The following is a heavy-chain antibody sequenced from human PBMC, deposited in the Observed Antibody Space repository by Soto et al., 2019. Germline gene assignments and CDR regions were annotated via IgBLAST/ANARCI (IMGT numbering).Heavy chain of an antibody. V-gene: IGHV4-59*13. CDR2: IYYSGST. CDR1: GGSISSYY. D-gene: IGHD3-16*01. CDR3: ARDVGPDY. Sequence: SETLSLTCTVSGGSISSYYWSWIRQPPGKGLEWIGCIYYSGSTNYNPSLKSRVTISVDTSKNQFSLKLSSVTAADTAVYYCARDVGPDYWGQGTLVTVSS. J-gene: IGHJ4*02.